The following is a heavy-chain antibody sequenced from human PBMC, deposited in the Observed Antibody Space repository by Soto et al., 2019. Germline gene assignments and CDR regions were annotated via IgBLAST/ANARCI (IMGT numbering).Heavy chain of an antibody. CDR1: AGSITSYY. V-gene: IGHV4-59*01. CDR2: VYYTGNN. J-gene: IGHJ4*02. Sequence: SETLSLTWTVSAGSITSYYWNWVRQPPGKRPEWIGCVYYTGNNHYNPSLKSRVTISRDTSKNQFSLELTSVTAADTAIYFCAAGLDHNKVGYWGQGTLVTVSS. CDR3: AAGLDHNKVGY. D-gene: IGHD2-2*03.